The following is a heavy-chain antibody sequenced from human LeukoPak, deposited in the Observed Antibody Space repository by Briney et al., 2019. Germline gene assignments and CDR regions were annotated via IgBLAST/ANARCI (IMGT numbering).Heavy chain of an antibody. CDR3: AREVISTPSYFDY. V-gene: IGHV3-53*01. D-gene: IGHD2-2*01. J-gene: IGHJ4*02. CDR1: GFTVSSSF. CDR2: IHRDDKT. Sequence: GGSLRLSCAASGFTVSSSFIYWVRRAPGKGLEWVSFIHRDDKTYYADSVKGRFTMSRDSSKNTLYLQMNSLGADDTAVYYCAREVISTPSYFDYWGQGILATVSS.